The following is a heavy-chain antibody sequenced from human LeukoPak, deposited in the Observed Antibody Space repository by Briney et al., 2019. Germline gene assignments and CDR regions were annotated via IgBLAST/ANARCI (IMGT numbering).Heavy chain of an antibody. D-gene: IGHD2-15*01. V-gene: IGHV4-4*07. J-gene: IGHJ4*01. CDR3: AGIRLCSGGSRYYLYH. CDR1: GGSISSYY. Sequence: SETLSLTCTVSGGSISSYYWSWIRQPAGKGLEWIGRIYTSGSTNYNPSLKSRVTMSVDTSKNQFSLKLSSFTAADTAVYYCAGIRLCSGGSRYYLYHWGPGTPGTVSP. CDR2: IYTSGST.